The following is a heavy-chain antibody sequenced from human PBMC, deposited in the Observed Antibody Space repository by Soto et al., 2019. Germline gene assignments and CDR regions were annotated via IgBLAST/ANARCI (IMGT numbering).Heavy chain of an antibody. CDR2: IYYSGST. Sequence: SETLSLTCTVSGGSISSGGYYWSWIRQHPGKGLEWIGYIYYSGSTYYNPSLKSRVTISVDKSKNQFSLKLSSVTAADTAVYYCARDRKRTQQLVSWGQGTLVTVSS. D-gene: IGHD6-13*01. V-gene: IGHV4-31*03. CDR1: GGSISSGGYY. CDR3: ARDRKRTQQLVS. J-gene: IGHJ4*02.